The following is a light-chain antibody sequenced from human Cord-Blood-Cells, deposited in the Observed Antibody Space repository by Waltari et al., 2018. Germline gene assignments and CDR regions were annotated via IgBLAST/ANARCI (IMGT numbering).Light chain of an antibody. V-gene: IGLV3-21*04. Sequence: SYVLTQPPSVSVAPGKTARITCGGKNIGSKSVHCYQQKPGQAPVLVIYYESDRPSGLPERFSGSNSGNTATLTISRVEAGDEADYYCQVWDSSSDNYVFGTGTKVTVL. CDR1: NIGSKS. CDR3: QVWDSSSDNYV. J-gene: IGLJ1*01. CDR2: YES.